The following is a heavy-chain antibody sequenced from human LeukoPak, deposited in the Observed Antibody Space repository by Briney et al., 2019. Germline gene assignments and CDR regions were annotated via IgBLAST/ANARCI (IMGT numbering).Heavy chain of an antibody. CDR2: IYYSGST. J-gene: IGHJ5*02. V-gene: IGHV4-59*08. D-gene: IGHD1-26*01. Sequence: SETLSLTCTVSGGSISSYYWSWIRQPPGKGLEWIGYIYYSGSTNYNPSLKSRVTISVDTSKNQFSLKLSSVTAADTAVYYYARHRPSGDYSGSWGDPFDPWGQGTLVTVSS. CDR3: ARHRPSGDYSGSWGDPFDP. CDR1: GGSISSYY.